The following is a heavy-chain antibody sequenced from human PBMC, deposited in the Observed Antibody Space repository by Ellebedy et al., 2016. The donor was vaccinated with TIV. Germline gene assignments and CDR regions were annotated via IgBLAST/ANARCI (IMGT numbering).Heavy chain of an antibody. CDR2: IKEDGSDK. Sequence: PGGSLRLSCAASGFTFSSYWMSWVRQAPGKGLEWVANIKEDGSDKYYVDSVKGRFTMSRDNAKNSLYLQMNSLRAEDTAVYYCARERDSYGHRAPFDYWGQGTLVTVSS. V-gene: IGHV3-7*01. CDR3: ARERDSYGHRAPFDY. D-gene: IGHD5-18*01. J-gene: IGHJ4*02. CDR1: GFTFSSYW.